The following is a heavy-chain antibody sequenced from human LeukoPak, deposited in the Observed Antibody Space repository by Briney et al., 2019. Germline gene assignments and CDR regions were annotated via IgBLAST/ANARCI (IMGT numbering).Heavy chain of an antibody. D-gene: IGHD2-2*01. CDR2: ISGSGGST. V-gene: IGHV3-23*01. CDR3: AREGGSSAFDI. J-gene: IGHJ3*02. CDR1: GFTFSSYA. Sequence: GGSLRLSCAASGFTFSSYAMSWVRQAPGKGLEWVSAISGSGGSTYYADSVKGRFTISRENAKNSLYLQMNSLRAGDTAVYYCAREGGSSAFDIWGQGTMVTVSS.